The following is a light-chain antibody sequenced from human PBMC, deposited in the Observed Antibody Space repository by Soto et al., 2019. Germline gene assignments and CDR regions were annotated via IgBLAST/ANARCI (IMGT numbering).Light chain of an antibody. CDR3: QTWGTGTVV. CDR1: SGHSNYA. V-gene: IGLV4-69*02. CDR2: LNSDGSH. Sequence: QPVLTQSPSASASLGASVKLTCTLSSGHSNYAIAWHQQQPEKGPRYLMKLNSDGSHSKGDGIPDRFSGSSSGAERYLTISSLQSEDEADYYCQTWGTGTVVFGEGTKVTVL. J-gene: IGLJ2*01.